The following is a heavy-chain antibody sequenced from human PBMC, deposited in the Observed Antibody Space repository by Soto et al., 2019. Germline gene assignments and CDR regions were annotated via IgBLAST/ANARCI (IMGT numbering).Heavy chain of an antibody. CDR2: IYYSGST. CDR1: GGSISRSSYY. J-gene: IGHJ4*02. CDR3: ASHQDYGDYVYFDY. Sequence: SETLSLTCTVSGGSISRSSYYWGWIRQPPGKGLEWIGSIYYSGSTYYNPSLKSRVTISVDTSKNQFSLELSSVTAADTALYYCASHQDYGDYVYFDYWGQGTLVTVSS. V-gene: IGHV4-39*01. D-gene: IGHD4-17*01.